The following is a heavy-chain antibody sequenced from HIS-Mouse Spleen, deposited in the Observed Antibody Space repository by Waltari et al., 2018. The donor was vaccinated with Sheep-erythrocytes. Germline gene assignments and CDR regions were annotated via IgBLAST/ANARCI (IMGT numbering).Heavy chain of an antibody. Sequence: LVQPGGSLRLSCAASGFTFSSYDMHWVRQATGKGLEWVSAIGTAGDTYYPVSVKGRFTISREKAKNTLYLKMNSLREEDTAVYYCARETEWELSFDYWGQGTLVTVSS. CDR1: GFTFSSYD. CDR2: IGTAGDT. D-gene: IGHD1-26*01. J-gene: IGHJ4*02. CDR3: ARETEWELSFDY. V-gene: IGHV3-13*01.